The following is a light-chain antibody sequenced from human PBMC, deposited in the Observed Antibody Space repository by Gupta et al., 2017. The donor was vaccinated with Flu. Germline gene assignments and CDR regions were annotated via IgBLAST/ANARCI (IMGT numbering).Light chain of an antibody. V-gene: IGKV2-28*01. CDR2: LGS. CDR3: MQSLQSPLT. J-gene: IGKJ4*01. CDR1: QSLLHSNGYNF. Sequence: DIVMTQSPLSLPVTPGEPASISCRSSQSLLHSNGYNFLHWYLQKPGQSPQLLIYLGSNRASGVPDRFSGSASGTDFTLKISRVEAEDFALYYYMQSLQSPLTFGGGTKVEIK.